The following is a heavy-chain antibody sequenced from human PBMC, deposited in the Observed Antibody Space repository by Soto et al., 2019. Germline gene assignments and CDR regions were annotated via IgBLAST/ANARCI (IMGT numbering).Heavy chain of an antibody. Sequence: QLQLQESGPGLVKPSETLSLTCSVSGGSISSSSYYWGWIRQPPGKGLEWIGSIYYSGSTYYNPSLRSRVTISVDTSKNQFSLKLSSVTAADTAVYYCARHPRTSSGYYYGNWFDPWGQGTLVTVSS. V-gene: IGHV4-39*01. CDR1: GGSISSSSYY. J-gene: IGHJ5*02. CDR2: IYYSGST. CDR3: ARHPRTSSGYYYGNWFDP. D-gene: IGHD3-22*01.